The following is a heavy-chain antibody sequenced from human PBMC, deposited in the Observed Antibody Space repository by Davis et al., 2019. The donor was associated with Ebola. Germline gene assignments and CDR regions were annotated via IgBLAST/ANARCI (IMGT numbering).Heavy chain of an antibody. CDR2: IKNKRDGETT. CDR3: STQIIYGDSYFFDY. Sequence: GGSLRLSCEVSGLTFSNVAMTWVRQAPGKGLEWVGRIKNKRDGETTDYAAPVKGRFIISRDDSKDTVYLQMSGLKTEDTAVYFCSTQIIYGDSYFFDYWGQGSLVTVSS. CDR1: GLTFSNVA. V-gene: IGHV3-15*01. J-gene: IGHJ4*02. D-gene: IGHD4-17*01.